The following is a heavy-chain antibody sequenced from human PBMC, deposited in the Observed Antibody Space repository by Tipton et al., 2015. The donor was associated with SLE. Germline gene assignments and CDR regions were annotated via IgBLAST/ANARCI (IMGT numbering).Heavy chain of an antibody. CDR3: ARISVDTTMAQRVDYGMDV. D-gene: IGHD5-18*01. CDR1: GGSIGSDY. Sequence: TLSLTCTVSGGSIGSDYWTWIRQPPGKGLEWIGSIFYTGSTTYNPSLKSRLTMSVDTPKNQFSLKLTSVTAADTAVYYCARISVDTTMAQRVDYGMDVWGQGPT. CDR2: IFYTGST. V-gene: IGHV4-59*01. J-gene: IGHJ6*01.